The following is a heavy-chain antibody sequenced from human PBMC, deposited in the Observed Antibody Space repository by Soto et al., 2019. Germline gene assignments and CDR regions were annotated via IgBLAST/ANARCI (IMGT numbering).Heavy chain of an antibody. Sequence: ASVKVSCKASGYTFTSYAMHWVRQAPGQRLEWMGWINAGNGNTKYSQKFQGRVTITRDTSASTAYMELSSLRSDDTAVYYCARDGLYDSSGYYNWFDPWGQGTLVTVSS. CDR3: ARDGLYDSSGYYNWFDP. CDR2: INAGNGNT. D-gene: IGHD3-22*01. V-gene: IGHV1-3*01. CDR1: GYTFTSYA. J-gene: IGHJ5*02.